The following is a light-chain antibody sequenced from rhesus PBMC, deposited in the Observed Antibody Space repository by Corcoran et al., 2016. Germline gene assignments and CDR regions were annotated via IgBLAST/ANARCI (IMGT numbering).Light chain of an antibody. J-gene: IGLJ1*01. V-gene: IGLV2-32*02. CDR3: CSYAGSNTLYI. CDR2: EVI. Sequence: QAALTQPPSVSGSPGQSVTISCTRTSSDIGTYSYVSWYQQHPGTAPKLMIYEVIKRPSGVSDRFSGSKSGNTASLTISGLQAEDEADYYCCSYAGSNTLYIFGAGTRVTVL. CDR1: SSDIGTYSY.